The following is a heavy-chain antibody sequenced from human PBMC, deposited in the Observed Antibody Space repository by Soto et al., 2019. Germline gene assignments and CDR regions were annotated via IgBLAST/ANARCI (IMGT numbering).Heavy chain of an antibody. CDR1: GDSISSYY. J-gene: IGHJ5*02. CDR3: ARGVATIGP. V-gene: IGHV4-59*01. Sequence: QVQLQESGPRLVKPSETLSLTCTVSGDSISSYYWSWIRQPPGKGLEWIGYIYYSGSTNYNPSLKRRVTLSVDTPTNQFSLKLTSVTAADTAVYYCARGVATIGPWGQGTLVTVSS. D-gene: IGHD5-12*01. CDR2: IYYSGST.